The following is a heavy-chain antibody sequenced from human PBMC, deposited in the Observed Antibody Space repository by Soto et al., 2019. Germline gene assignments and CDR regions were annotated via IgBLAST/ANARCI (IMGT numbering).Heavy chain of an antibody. CDR3: ALGAYYYYYMDV. J-gene: IGHJ6*03. CDR1: GFTFSSYW. Sequence: TGGSLRLSCAASGFTFSSYWMSWVRQAPGKGLEWVANIKEDGSDMYYVDSVKGRFTISRDNAKNSLYLQMNSLRAEDTALYYCALGAYYYYYMDVWGKGTTVTVSS. D-gene: IGHD3-16*01. V-gene: IGHV3-7*03. CDR2: IKEDGSDM.